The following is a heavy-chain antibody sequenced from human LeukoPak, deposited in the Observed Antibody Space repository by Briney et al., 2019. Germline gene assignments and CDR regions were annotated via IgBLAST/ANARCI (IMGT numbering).Heavy chain of an antibody. J-gene: IGHJ4*02. D-gene: IGHD6-19*01. CDR1: GFTFSSYG. CDR3: ARDLLAVAGDY. CDR2: IWYDGSNK. V-gene: IGHV3-33*01. Sequence: GGSLRLSCAASGFTFSSYGMHWVRQAPGKGLEWVAVIWYDGSNKYYADSVKGRFTISRDNYKNTLYLQMNSLRAEDTAVYYCARDLLAVAGDYWGQGTLVTVSS.